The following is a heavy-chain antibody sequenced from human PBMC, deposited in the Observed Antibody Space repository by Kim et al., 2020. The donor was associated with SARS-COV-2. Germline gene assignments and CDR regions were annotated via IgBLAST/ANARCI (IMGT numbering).Heavy chain of an antibody. Sequence: GSLRLSCAASGFTFSSYAMSWVRQAPGKGLEWVSAISGSGGSTYYADSVKGRFTISRDNSKNTLYLQMNSLRAEDTAVYYCAKVRAAAGIFDYWGQGTLVTVSS. CDR3: AKVRAAAGIFDY. CDR1: GFTFSSYA. J-gene: IGHJ4*02. CDR2: ISGSGGST. V-gene: IGHV3-23*01. D-gene: IGHD6-13*01.